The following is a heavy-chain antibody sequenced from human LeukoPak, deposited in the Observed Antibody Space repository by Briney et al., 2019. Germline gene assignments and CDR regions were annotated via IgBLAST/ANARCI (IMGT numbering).Heavy chain of an antibody. D-gene: IGHD4-17*01. CDR2: INHSGST. V-gene: IGHV4-34*01. CDR3: AKGGLRSHVDY. CDR1: GGSFSGYY. J-gene: IGHJ4*02. Sequence: SETLSLTCAVYGGSFSGYYWSWIRPPPGKGLEWMGEINHSGSTNYNPSLKSRVTISVDTSKNQFSLKLSSVTAADTAVYYCAKGGLRSHVDYWGQGTLVTVSS.